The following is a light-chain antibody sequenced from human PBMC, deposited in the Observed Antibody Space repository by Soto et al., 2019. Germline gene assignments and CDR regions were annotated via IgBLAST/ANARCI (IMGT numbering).Light chain of an antibody. CDR3: AAWDDSLSGYV. Sequence: QSALTQPPSASGTPGQRVTISCSGSSSNIGGNAVNWYQQLPGTTPKLLIYSNNQRPSGVPDRFSGSKSGTSASLAISGLQSEDEADYYCAAWDDSLSGYVFGTGTKLTVL. V-gene: IGLV1-44*01. CDR2: SNN. CDR1: SSNIGGNA. J-gene: IGLJ1*01.